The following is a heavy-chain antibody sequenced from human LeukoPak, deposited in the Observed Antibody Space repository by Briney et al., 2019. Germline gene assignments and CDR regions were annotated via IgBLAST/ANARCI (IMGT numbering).Heavy chain of an antibody. V-gene: IGHV4-59*01. D-gene: IGHD1-26*01. CDR2: IYYSGST. CDR3: ARGRGSGSYPGTS. Sequence: PSETLSLTCTVSGGSISSYYWSWIRQPPGKGLEWIGYIYYSGSTNYNPSLKSRVTISVDTSKNQFSLKLSSVTAADTAVSYCARGRGSGSYPGTSWGQGTLVTVSS. J-gene: IGHJ5*02. CDR1: GGSISSYY.